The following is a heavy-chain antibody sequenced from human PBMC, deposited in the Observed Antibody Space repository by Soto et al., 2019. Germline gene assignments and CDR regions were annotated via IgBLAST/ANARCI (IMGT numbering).Heavy chain of an antibody. Sequence: HPGGSLRLSCAASGFTFRSYVMTWVRQAPGMGLEWVSLISGSGDSTYYADSVKGRFTISRDNSKNTVYLQMNSLRAEDTAAYYFANGGYTNLCEYFDFWGQGAPVPVSS. CDR2: ISGSGDST. CDR1: GFTFRSYV. D-gene: IGHD3-16*01. CDR3: ANGGYTNLCEYFDF. V-gene: IGHV3-23*01. J-gene: IGHJ4*02.